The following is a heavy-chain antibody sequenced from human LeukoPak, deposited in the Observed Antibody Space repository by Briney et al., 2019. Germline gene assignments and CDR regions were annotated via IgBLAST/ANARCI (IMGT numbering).Heavy chain of an antibody. CDR2: ISANNGNTKYNT. J-gene: IGHJ4*02. V-gene: IGHV1-18*01. CDR3: ARDRDRSGSQSY. Sequence: ASVKVSCKASGYTFTSYGISWVRQAPGQGLEWMGWISANNGNTKYNTKYAQNLQGRVTMTTDISTSTAYMELRTLRSDDTAVYYCARDRDRSGSQSYWGQGTLVTISS. CDR1: GYTFTSYG. D-gene: IGHD1-26*01.